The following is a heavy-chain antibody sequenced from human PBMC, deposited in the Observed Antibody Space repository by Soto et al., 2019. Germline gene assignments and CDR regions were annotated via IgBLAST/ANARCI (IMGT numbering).Heavy chain of an antibody. J-gene: IGHJ3*01. CDR3: ARDVGGTVTLEAAFDF. Sequence: QVQLLASGPGLVKPSETLSLTCTVSGDSISDYYWSWIRQPPGKGLEWIGYIYYNGNTNYNPSLKSRVTMSVDTSKNQFSLRLSSVTAADPALYYCARDVGGTVTLEAAFDFGGQGTMVTVS. D-gene: IGHD4-17*01. CDR2: IYYNGNT. V-gene: IGHV4-59*01. CDR1: GDSISDYY.